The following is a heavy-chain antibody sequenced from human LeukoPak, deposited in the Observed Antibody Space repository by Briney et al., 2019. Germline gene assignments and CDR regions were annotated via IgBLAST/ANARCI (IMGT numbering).Heavy chain of an antibody. V-gene: IGHV3-66*01. J-gene: IGHJ3*02. CDR3: ARARPPDSDAFDI. Sequence: GGSLRLSCAASGFTVSSNYMSWVRQAPGKGLEWVSVIYSGGSTYYADSVKGRFTISRDNSKNTLYLQMNSLRAEDTAVYYCARARPPDSDAFDIWGQGTMVTVSS. D-gene: IGHD1-14*01. CDR2: IYSGGST. CDR1: GFTVSSNY.